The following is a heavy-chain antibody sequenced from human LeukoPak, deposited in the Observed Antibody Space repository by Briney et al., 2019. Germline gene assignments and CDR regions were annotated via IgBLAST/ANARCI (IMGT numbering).Heavy chain of an antibody. Sequence: SETLSLTCTVSGGSINNYYWTWIRQPPGKGLEWIGYIYHSGSTYYNPSLKSRVTISVDRSKNQFSLKLSSVTAADTAVYYCAKGPKYYFDYWDQGTLVTVSS. J-gene: IGHJ4*02. CDR3: AKGPKYYFDY. CDR1: GGSINNYY. V-gene: IGHV4-30-2*01. CDR2: IYHSGST.